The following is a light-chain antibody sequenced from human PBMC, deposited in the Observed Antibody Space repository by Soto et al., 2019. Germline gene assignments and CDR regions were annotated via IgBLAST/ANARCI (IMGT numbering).Light chain of an antibody. CDR3: QQYHSWPPRT. Sequence: EIVLTQSPGTLSLSPGERATLSCRSSQSVTSNYLAWYQQKPGQAPRLLIYGASTRATGIPARFSGSGSGTEFTLTISSLQSEDFAVYYCQQYHSWPPRTFGQGTKVDIK. J-gene: IGKJ1*01. CDR1: QSVTSN. CDR2: GAS. V-gene: IGKV3-15*01.